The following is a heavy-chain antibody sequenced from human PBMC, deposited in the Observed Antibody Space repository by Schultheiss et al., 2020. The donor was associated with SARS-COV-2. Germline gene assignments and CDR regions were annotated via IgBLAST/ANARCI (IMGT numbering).Heavy chain of an antibody. D-gene: IGHD6-19*01. CDR3: AGPKRYSSGWYYFDY. CDR2: IYSSGHT. J-gene: IGHJ4*02. Sequence: SETLSLTCAVYGGSFSGYYWSWIRQPPGKGLEWIGRIYSSGHTNYNSSLETRVTLSLDTSKNQVSLNLRSVTASDTAVYYCAGPKRYSSGWYYFDYWGQGTLVTVSS. V-gene: IGHV4-59*10. CDR1: GGSFSGYY.